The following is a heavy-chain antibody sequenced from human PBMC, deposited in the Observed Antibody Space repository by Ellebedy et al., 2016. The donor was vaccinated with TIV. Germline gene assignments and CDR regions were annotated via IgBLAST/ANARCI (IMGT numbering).Heavy chain of an antibody. J-gene: IGHJ4*02. D-gene: IGHD3-22*01. CDR3: ARDYIGAGYHSDSSGHYKVHYFDY. V-gene: IGHV3-53*01. Sequence: GGSLRLSXAASGFTVSTHYMSWVRQAPGKGLEWVSVLYSGGYNNYADSAGGRFTISRDDSKNTVFLQMNSLRAEDTAVYYCARDYIGAGYHSDSSGHYKVHYFDYWGQGTLVTVSS. CDR1: GFTVSTHY. CDR2: LYSGGYN.